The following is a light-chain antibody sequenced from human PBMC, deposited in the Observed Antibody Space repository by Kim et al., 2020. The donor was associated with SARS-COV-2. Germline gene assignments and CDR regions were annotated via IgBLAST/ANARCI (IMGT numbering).Light chain of an antibody. CDR1: QSISNNY. J-gene: IGKJ4*01. V-gene: IGKV3-20*01. CDR3: QHYGTSAFT. Sequence: EVVLTQSPATLSLSPGERATLSCRASQSISNNYLAWFQHKPGQAPRLLIYVASSRATGIPDRFSGSGSGTDFTLTISRLEPEDFAVYFCQHYGTSAFTFGGGTKVDIK. CDR2: VAS.